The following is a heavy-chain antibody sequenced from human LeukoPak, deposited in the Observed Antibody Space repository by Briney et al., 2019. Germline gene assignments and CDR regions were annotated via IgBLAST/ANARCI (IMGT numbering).Heavy chain of an antibody. V-gene: IGHV1-8*01. CDR1: GYTFTSYD. D-gene: IGHD3-22*01. CDR3: ASGDSSGYYPQLDAFDI. CDR2: MNPNSGNT. Sequence: EASVKVSCKASGYTFTSYDINWVRQATGQGLEWMGWMNPNSGNTGYAQKFQGTVTMTRNTSISTAYMELSSLRSEDTAVYYCASGDSSGYYPQLDAFDIWGQGTMVTVSS. J-gene: IGHJ3*02.